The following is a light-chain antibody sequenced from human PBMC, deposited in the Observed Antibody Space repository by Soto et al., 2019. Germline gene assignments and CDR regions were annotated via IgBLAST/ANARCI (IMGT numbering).Light chain of an antibody. CDR3: QQRQYWPPIP. J-gene: IGKJ5*01. V-gene: IGKV3-11*01. Sequence: GLTQSPATLSLSPGERATLSCRASQIVSSYLAWYQQKPGQAPRLLIYDTSNRATGVPARFSGSGSGTDFTLTISSLEPEDCAIYYCQQRQYWPPIPFGQGTRLEIK. CDR2: DTS. CDR1: QIVSSY.